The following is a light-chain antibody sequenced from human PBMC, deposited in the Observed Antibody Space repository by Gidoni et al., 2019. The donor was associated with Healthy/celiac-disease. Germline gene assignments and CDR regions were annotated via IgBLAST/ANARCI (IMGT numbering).Light chain of an antibody. V-gene: IGKV1-5*03. Sequence: DIQMTPSPSTLSASVGDRVTITCRASQSISSWLAWYQQKPGKAPKLLIYKASSLESGVPSRFSGSGSGTEFTLTISSLQPDDFATYYCQQYNSYSGMYTFGQGTKLEIK. CDR1: QSISSW. CDR2: KAS. J-gene: IGKJ2*01. CDR3: QQYNSYSGMYT.